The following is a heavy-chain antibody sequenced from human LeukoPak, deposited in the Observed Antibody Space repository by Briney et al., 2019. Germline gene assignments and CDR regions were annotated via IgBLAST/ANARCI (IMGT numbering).Heavy chain of an antibody. CDR2: ISGDSRYI. J-gene: IGHJ4*02. Sequence: GGSLRLSCAASGFTFSSYAMSWVRQAPGKGLEWVSAISGDSRYIYYADSVKGRFTISRDNAKNSLYLQMNNLRVEDAALYYCAKDLQSGYDQGGYFDYWGQGTLVTVSS. D-gene: IGHD5-12*01. CDR1: GFTFSSYA. CDR3: AKDLQSGYDQGGYFDY. V-gene: IGHV3-21*04.